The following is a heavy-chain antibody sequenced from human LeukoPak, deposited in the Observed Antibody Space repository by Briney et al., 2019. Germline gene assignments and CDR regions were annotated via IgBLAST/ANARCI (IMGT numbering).Heavy chain of an antibody. D-gene: IGHD6-19*01. Sequence: ASVKVSCKASGYTFTSNYIHWVRQAPGPGLEWMGLVNPSGGSTTYAQMFQGRVTMTRDTSTSTVYLELSSLRSEDTAVYYCAKGGVAGTFDYWGQGTQVTVSS. CDR3: AKGGVAGTFDY. J-gene: IGHJ4*02. V-gene: IGHV1-46*01. CDR1: GYTFTSNY. CDR2: VNPSGGST.